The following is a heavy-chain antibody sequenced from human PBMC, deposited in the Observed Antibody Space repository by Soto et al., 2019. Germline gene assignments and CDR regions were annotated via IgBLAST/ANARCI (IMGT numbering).Heavy chain of an antibody. V-gene: IGHV1-2*02. D-gene: IGHD1-26*01. J-gene: IGHJ4*01. Sequence: QVHLVQSGAEVKKSGASVKVSCAASGYSFTAYCVHWVRQAPGPGLEWLGWINPNSGGTNYAQRFQGGVSMTADTSTNTAYTELNSLKADDTVLYVCARGSGSYADLDYWGQGTQVTVSS. CDR1: GYSFTAYC. CDR2: INPNSGGT. CDR3: ARGSGSYADLDY.